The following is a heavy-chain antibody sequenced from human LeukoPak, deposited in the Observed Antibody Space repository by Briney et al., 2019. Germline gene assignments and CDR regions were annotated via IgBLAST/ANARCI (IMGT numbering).Heavy chain of an antibody. CDR2: INPRGGST. Sequence: GASVKVYCQASGFTFTSYYMHWVRQAPEQGLEGMGIINPRGGSTSYAQKFQGRVTTPRDTSTSTVYMELSSLRSEDTAVYYCARDGEGTPDYWGQGTLVTVSS. J-gene: IGHJ4*02. V-gene: IGHV1-46*01. D-gene: IGHD1-14*01. CDR1: GFTFTSYY. CDR3: ARDGEGTPDY.